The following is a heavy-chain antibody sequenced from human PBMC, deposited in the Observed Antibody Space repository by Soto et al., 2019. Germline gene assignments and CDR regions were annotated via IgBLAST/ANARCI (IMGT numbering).Heavy chain of an antibody. V-gene: IGHV4-59*08. CDR3: ANLTDWNYSWFDP. J-gene: IGHJ5*02. D-gene: IGHD1-7*01. CDR2: IYYSGST. CDR1: GGSISSSY. Sequence: PSETLSLTCTVSGGSISSSYWSWIRQPPGKGLEWIGYIYYSGSTNFNPSLRSRVTMSVDTSKNQFSLKLSSVTAADTAVYYCANLTDWNYSWFDPWGPGTRVAVSS.